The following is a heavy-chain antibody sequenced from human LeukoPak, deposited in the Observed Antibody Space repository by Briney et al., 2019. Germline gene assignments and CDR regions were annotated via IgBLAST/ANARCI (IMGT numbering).Heavy chain of an antibody. V-gene: IGHV3-30*02. CDR1: GFTFSSYG. CDR2: IRYDGSNK. J-gene: IGHJ4*02. Sequence: AGGSLRLSCAASGFTFSSYGMHWVRQAPGKGLEWVAFIRYDGSNKYYADSVKGRFTISRDNSKNTLYLQMNSLRAEDTAVYYCAKLLHRDSYFDYWGQGTLVTVSS. D-gene: IGHD3-22*01. CDR3: AKLLHRDSYFDY.